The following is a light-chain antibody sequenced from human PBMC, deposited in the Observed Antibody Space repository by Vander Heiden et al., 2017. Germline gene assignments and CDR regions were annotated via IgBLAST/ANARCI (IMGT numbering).Light chain of an antibody. CDR3: QSYDSSNWV. V-gene: IGLV6-57*01. CDR2: EDN. Sequence: NFMLTQPHSVSESPGQTVTFSCTRSSGSIASNYVQWYQQRPGSSPTTVIYEDNQRPPGVPDRFSGSIDSSSNSASLTISGLKTEDEADYYCQSYDSSNWVFGGGTKLTVL. J-gene: IGLJ3*02. CDR1: SGSIASNY.